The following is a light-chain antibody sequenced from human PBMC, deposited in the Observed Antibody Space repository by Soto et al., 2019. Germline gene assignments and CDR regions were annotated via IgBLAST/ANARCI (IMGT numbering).Light chain of an antibody. CDR1: QSISGW. V-gene: IGKV1-5*01. CDR2: DAS. CDR3: QQYNSYSRT. Sequence: DIEMTQSPSTLSASVGDRVTITCRASQSISGWLAWYQQKPGKAPKLLIYDASSLESGVPSRFSGSGYGTEFTLTISSLQPDDFATYYCQQYNSYSRTFGQGTKVDI. J-gene: IGKJ1*01.